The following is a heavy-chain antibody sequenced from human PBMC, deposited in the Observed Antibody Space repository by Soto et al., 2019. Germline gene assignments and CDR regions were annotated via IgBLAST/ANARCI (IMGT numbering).Heavy chain of an antibody. CDR2: ISAYSGGT. V-gene: IGHV1-2*04. CDR1: GYTFTSYA. CDR3: ARDGYYDFWSGWFGSYGMDV. Sequence: ASVKVFCKASGYTFTSYAISWVRQAPGQGLEWMGWISAYSGGTNYAQKFQGWVTMTRDTSASKAYMELSRLRSDDTAVYYCARDGYYDFWSGWFGSYGMDVWGQGTTVTVSS. D-gene: IGHD3-3*01. J-gene: IGHJ6*02.